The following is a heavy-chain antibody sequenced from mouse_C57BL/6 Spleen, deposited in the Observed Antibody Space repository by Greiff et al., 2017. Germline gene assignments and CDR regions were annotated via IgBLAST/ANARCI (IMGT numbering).Heavy chain of an antibody. CDR3: TRRGLSLRGYFDY. CDR2: IDPETGGT. J-gene: IGHJ2*01. D-gene: IGHD2-12*01. Sequence: QVQLQQSGAELVRPGASVTLSCKASGYTFTDYEMHWVKQTPVHGLEWIGAIDPETGGTAYNQKFKGKAILTADKSSSTAYMELRSLTSEDSAVYYCTRRGLSLRGYFDYWGQGTTLTVSS. V-gene: IGHV1-15*01. CDR1: GYTFTDYE.